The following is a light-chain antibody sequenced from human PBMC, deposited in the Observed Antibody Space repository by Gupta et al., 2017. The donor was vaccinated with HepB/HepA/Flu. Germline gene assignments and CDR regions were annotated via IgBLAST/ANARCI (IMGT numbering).Light chain of an antibody. CDR1: TGSVTSGHY. Sequence: QPVVTQEPSLPVSPGGTGTLTCGSSTGSVTSGHYPYWFQQKPGQAPRTLIYDTNHKHSWTPARFSGSLLGGKAALTLSGAQPEDEAEYYCLLSYIDTRMFSGGTKLTVL. J-gene: IGLJ3*02. CDR3: LLSYIDTRM. V-gene: IGLV7-46*01. CDR2: DTN.